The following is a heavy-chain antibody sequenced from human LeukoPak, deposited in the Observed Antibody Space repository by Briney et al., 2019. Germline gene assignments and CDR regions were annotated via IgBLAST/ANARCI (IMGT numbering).Heavy chain of an antibody. CDR2: INHSGST. Sequence: SETLSLTCAVYGGSFSGYYWSWIRQPPGKGLEWIGVINHSGSTNYNPSLKSRVTISVDTSKNQFSLKVSSVTAADTAVYYCAGRGAPVAGASSFDFWGQGTLVTVSS. CDR1: GGSFSGYY. D-gene: IGHD6-19*01. CDR3: AGRGAPVAGASSFDF. V-gene: IGHV4-34*01. J-gene: IGHJ4*02.